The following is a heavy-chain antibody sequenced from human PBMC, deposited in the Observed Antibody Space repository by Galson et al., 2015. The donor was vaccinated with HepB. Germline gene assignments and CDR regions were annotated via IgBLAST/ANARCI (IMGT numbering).Heavy chain of an antibody. D-gene: IGHD2-2*02. CDR2: TTNSGSYI. Sequence: SLRLSCAASGFNFNSYSMNWVRQAPGKGLEWVSFTTNSGSYIYYADSVKGRFTISRDNAKSSLYLQMTSLRADDTAVYYCARVGYCSSTSCFTGDYMDVWGEGTTVTVSS. CDR3: ARVGYCSSTSCFTGDYMDV. CDR1: GFNFNSYS. J-gene: IGHJ6*03. V-gene: IGHV3-21*01.